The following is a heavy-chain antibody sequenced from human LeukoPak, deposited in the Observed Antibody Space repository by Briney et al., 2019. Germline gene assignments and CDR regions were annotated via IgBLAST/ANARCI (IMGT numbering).Heavy chain of an antibody. Sequence: ASVKVSCKASGYTFTSYGISWVRQAPGQGLEWMGGISAYNGNTNYAQKLQGRVTMTTDTSTSTAYMELRSLRSDDTAVYYCARIAAAGTGPYYFDYWGQGTLVTVSS. CDR3: ARIAAAGTGPYYFDY. J-gene: IGHJ4*02. V-gene: IGHV1-18*01. CDR1: GYTFTSYG. D-gene: IGHD6-13*01. CDR2: ISAYNGNT.